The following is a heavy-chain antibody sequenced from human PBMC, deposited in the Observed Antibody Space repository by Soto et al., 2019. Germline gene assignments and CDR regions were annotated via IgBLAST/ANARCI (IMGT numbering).Heavy chain of an antibody. V-gene: IGHV1-3*01. J-gene: IGHJ6*02. CDR3: ASEYCGGDCYSAARYGMDV. CDR1: GYTFTSYA. Sequence: ASVKXSCKASGYTFTSYAMHWVRQAPGQRLEWMGWINAGNGNTKYSQKFQGRVTITRDTSASTAYMELSSLRSEDTAVYYCASEYCGGDCYSAARYGMDVWGQGTTVTVSS. CDR2: INAGNGNT. D-gene: IGHD2-21*02.